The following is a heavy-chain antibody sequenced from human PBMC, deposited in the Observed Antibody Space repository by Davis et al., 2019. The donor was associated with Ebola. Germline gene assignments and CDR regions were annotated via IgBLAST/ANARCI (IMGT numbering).Heavy chain of an antibody. CDR3: ARVRRYYDSSGWGGIDY. Sequence: AASVKVSCKASGYTFTSYGITWVRQAPGQGLEWMGWISACNGNTNYAQKLQGRVTMTTDTSTNTTYMELRSLRSDDTAVYYCARVRRYYDSSGWGGIDYWGQGTLVTVSS. J-gene: IGHJ4*02. D-gene: IGHD3-22*01. V-gene: IGHV1-18*01. CDR1: GYTFTSYG. CDR2: ISACNGNT.